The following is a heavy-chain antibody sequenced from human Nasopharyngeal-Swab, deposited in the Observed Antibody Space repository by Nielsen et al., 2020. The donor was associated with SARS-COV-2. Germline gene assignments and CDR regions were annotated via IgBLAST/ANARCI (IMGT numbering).Heavy chain of an antibody. CDR2: ISSYNGKT. D-gene: IGHD2-2*01. J-gene: IGHJ4*02. CDR1: GYTFPSYG. Sequence: ASVKVSCKTSGYTFPSYGISWVRQGPGQGLEWVGWISSYNGKTYYAQKVQGRVTMTTDTSTSTAYMELRNLRSDDTAVYFCSRDPLPYRAQPYYSDYWGQGTLVTVSS. V-gene: IGHV1-18*01. CDR3: SRDPLPYRAQPYYSDY.